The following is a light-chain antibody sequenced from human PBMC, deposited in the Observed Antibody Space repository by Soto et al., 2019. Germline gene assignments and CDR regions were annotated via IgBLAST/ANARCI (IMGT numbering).Light chain of an antibody. Sequence: QSALTQPASVSGSPGQSITISCAGTGSDVCAYNLVSWYQQHPGKAPKLIICEVNNRPSGISNRFSGSKSGDTASLTISGLQAEDEADYFCCSYAGTVAYVFGTGTKLTVL. J-gene: IGLJ1*01. CDR3: CSYAGTVAYV. CDR1: GSDVCAYNL. V-gene: IGLV2-23*02. CDR2: EVN.